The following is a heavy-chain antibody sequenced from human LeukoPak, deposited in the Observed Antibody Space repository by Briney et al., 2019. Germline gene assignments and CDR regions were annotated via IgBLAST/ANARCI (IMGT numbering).Heavy chain of an antibody. D-gene: IGHD1-20*01. J-gene: IGHJ4*02. CDR1: GGSVSDYY. CDR3: ARVRYNWNRDFDY. V-gene: IGHV4-59*08. Sequence: SVTLSLTCTVSGGSVSDYYWNWIRQSPGKGLEWIGYIYYTGSTNYNPSLKSRVTISVDTSKNHFSLKLNSVTAADTAVYYCARVRYNWNRDFDYWGQGTLVTVSS. CDR2: IYYTGST.